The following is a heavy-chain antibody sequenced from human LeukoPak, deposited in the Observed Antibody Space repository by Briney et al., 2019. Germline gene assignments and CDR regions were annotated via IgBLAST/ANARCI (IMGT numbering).Heavy chain of an antibody. CDR1: GFSFNDYG. Sequence: PGGSLRLSCAASGFSFNDYGMSWVRQAPGQGPEWVSGITWNGGSADYAASVKGRFTISRDIARNSLYLQMNSLRDEDTALYYCVRGGGSIRHSYYYYVDVWGQGTLVTVSS. CDR2: ITWNGGSA. V-gene: IGHV3-20*04. CDR3: VRGGGSIRHSYYYYVDV. D-gene: IGHD3-22*01. J-gene: IGHJ4*02.